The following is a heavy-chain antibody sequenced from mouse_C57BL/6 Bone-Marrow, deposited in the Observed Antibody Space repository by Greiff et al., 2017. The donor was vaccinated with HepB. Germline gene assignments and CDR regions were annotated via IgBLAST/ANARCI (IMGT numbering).Heavy chain of an antibody. D-gene: IGHD1-1*01. V-gene: IGHV14-4*01. Sequence: VQLKESGAELVRPGASVKLSCTASGFNIKDDYMHWVKQRPEQGLEWIGWIDPENGDTEYASKFQGKATITADTSSNTAYLQLSSLTSEDTAVYYCTTERKGGSSPYYAMDYWGQGTSVTVSS. J-gene: IGHJ4*01. CDR1: GFNIKDDY. CDR3: TTERKGGSSPYYAMDY. CDR2: IDPENGDT.